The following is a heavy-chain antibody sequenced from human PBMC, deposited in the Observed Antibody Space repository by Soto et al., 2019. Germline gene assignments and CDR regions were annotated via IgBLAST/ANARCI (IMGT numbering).Heavy chain of an antibody. CDR2: ISHSGTT. CDR1: GASVSSAGFS. D-gene: IGHD3-3*01. CDR3: ARVTFIIVGSVFSTTFEF. V-gene: IGHV4-61*03. J-gene: IGHJ4*02. Sequence: PSETLSLTCTVTGASVSSAGFSWSWIRQPPGKGLEWLGSISHSGTTTYYPSLKSRVNVSVDTSKNLFSLRLSSVTAADTAIYFCARVTFIIVGSVFSTTFEFWGQGTLVTVYS.